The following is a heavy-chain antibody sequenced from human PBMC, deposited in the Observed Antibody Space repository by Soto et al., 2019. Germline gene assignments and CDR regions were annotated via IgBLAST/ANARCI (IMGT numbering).Heavy chain of an antibody. V-gene: IGHV3-7*01. CDR1: GFTFSSYW. CDR2: IKQDGSEK. Sequence: GGSLRLSCAASGFTFSSYWMSWVRQAPGKGLEWVANIKQDGSEKYYVDSVKGRFTISRDNAKNSLYLQMNSLRAEDTAVYYCARGSGSGWYWEHGRYWGQGTLVTVSS. D-gene: IGHD6-19*01. CDR3: ARGSGSGWYWEHGRY. J-gene: IGHJ4*02.